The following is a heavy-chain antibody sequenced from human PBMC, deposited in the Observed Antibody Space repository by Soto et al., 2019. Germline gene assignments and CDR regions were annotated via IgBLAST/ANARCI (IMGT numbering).Heavy chain of an antibody. V-gene: IGHV3-23*01. J-gene: IGHJ4*02. Sequence: GGSLRLSCAASGFTISSYAMSWVRQAPGKGLEWVSAISGSGGSTYYADSVKGRFTISRDNSKNTLYLQMNSLRAEDTAVYYCARDPRSYSSGWYFDYWGQGTLVTVSS. D-gene: IGHD6-19*01. CDR2: ISGSGGST. CDR1: GFTISSYA. CDR3: ARDPRSYSSGWYFDY.